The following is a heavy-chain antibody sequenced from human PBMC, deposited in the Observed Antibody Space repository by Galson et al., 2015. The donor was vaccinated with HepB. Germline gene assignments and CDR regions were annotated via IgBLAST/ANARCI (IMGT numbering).Heavy chain of an antibody. CDR3: ARSLVTIFAVFTIHSDY. V-gene: IGHV3-21*01. CDR2: ISSNSHYI. Sequence: SLRLSCAATGFTFSSYSMNWLRQAPGKGLEWVSFISSNSHYIYYRDSVKGRFTISRDNAKNSAYLQMNSLGVEDTAVYYCARSLVTIFAVFTIHSDYWGQGTLVTVSS. CDR1: GFTFSSYS. D-gene: IGHD3-3*01. J-gene: IGHJ4*02.